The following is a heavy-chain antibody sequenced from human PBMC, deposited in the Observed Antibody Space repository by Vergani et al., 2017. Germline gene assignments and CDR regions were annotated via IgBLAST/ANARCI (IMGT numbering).Heavy chain of an antibody. V-gene: IGHV3-7*01. CDR2: IKQDGSEK. CDR3: ARAPADFFRANNSFDI. Sequence: EVQLVESGGGLVQPGGSLRLSCAASGFTFSSYWMSWVRQAPGKGLEWVANIKQDGSEKYYVDSVRGRFTISRDNAKNLLYLQMNSLRAEDTAVYYCARAPADFFRANNSFDIGSEETMVAVSS. J-gene: IGHJ3*02. CDR1: GFTFSSYW. D-gene: IGHD2/OR15-2a*01.